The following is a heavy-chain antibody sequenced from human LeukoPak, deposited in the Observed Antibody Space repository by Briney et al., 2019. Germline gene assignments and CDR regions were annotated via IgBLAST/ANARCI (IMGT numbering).Heavy chain of an antibody. CDR3: AREFGHDRWYFDY. Sequence: GGSLRLSCAASGFTFSSYGMHWVRQAPGKGLEWVTVISADGRIQYYSDSVKGRFTISRDNSLNTLHLQMNNLRAGDTAVYYCAREFGHDRWYFDYWGQGALVTVSS. V-gene: IGHV3-30*03. CDR2: ISADGRIQ. CDR1: GFTFSSYG. J-gene: IGHJ4*02. D-gene: IGHD5-12*01.